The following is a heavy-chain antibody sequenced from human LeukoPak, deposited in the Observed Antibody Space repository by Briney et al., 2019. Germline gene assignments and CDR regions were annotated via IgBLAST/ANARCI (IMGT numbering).Heavy chain of an antibody. D-gene: IGHD6-13*01. CDR2: VYYTGST. V-gene: IGHV4-59*01. CDR3: ARGRVSSSSWSSTYYYYFYMDV. J-gene: IGHJ6*03. CDR1: GGSISSYY. Sequence: PSETLSLTCTVSGGSISSYYWSWVRQPPGKGLEWIGFVYYTGSTNYSPSLKSRVTISVDTSKNQFSLKLRSVTAADTAVYFCARGRVSSSSWSSTYYYYFYMDVWGKGTTVTVSS.